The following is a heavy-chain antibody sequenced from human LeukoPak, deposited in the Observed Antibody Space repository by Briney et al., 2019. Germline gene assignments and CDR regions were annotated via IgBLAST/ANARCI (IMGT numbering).Heavy chain of an antibody. CDR1: GYSFTDYY. V-gene: IGHV1-2*02. D-gene: IGHD3-10*01. CDR2: INPNSGGT. J-gene: IGHJ4*02. Sequence: ASVKVSCKASGYSFTDYYIHWVRQAPGQGLEWMGWINPNSGGTNFAQNFQGRVTMTRDTSISTAYMELRRLRSDDTAVCYCATDTMVRGGTPKDYFDYWGQGTLVTVSS. CDR3: ATDTMVRGGTPKDYFDY.